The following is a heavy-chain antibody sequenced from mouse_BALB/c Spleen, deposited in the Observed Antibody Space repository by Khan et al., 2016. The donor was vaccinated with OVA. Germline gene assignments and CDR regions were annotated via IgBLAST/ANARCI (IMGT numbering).Heavy chain of an antibody. CDR1: GYSITSDYA. Sequence: EVKLLESGPGLVKPSQSLSLTCTVTGYSITSDYAWNWIRQFPGNKLEWMGYISYSGNTKYNPSLKSRISITRDTSKNQFFLQLNFVTIEDTATYYCARIQGGNFNNGGQGTTLTVSS. V-gene: IGHV3-2*02. CDR2: ISYSGNT. J-gene: IGHJ2*01. D-gene: IGHD3-2*02. CDR3: ARIQGGNFNN.